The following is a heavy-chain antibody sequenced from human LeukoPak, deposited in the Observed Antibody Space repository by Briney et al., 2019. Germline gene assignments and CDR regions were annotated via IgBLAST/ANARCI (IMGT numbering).Heavy chain of an antibody. Sequence: GGSLRLSCAASGFTFSSYDMHWVRQATGKGLEWVSAIGTAGDTYYPGSVKGRFTISRENAKNYLYLQMNSLRAEDTALYYCAKDNSGGYGSGSDFDYWGQGTLVTVSS. J-gene: IGHJ4*02. V-gene: IGHV3-13*01. CDR3: AKDNSGGYGSGSDFDY. CDR2: IGTAGDT. CDR1: GFTFSSYD. D-gene: IGHD3-10*01.